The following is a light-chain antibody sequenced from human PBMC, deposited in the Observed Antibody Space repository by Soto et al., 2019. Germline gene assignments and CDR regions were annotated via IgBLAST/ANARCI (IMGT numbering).Light chain of an antibody. CDR1: QSVFSS. V-gene: IGKV3-15*01. Sequence: EIVMTQSPATLSVSPGERVTLSCRASQSVFSSLARYQQKPGQAPRLLIYGAATRATSVPARFSGSGSGTEFTLTITSLQSEDFALYYCQQYHSWPAFGRGTKVEIK. CDR2: GAA. CDR3: QQYHSWPA. J-gene: IGKJ4*02.